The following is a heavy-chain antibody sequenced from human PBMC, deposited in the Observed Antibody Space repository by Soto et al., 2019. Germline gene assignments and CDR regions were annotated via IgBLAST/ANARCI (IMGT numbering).Heavy chain of an antibody. V-gene: IGHV1-2*02. CDR3: AHDCLDTAMVAAIGY. Sequence: ASVKISCKASGYTLTGYYMHWVRQAPGQGLEWMGWINPNSGGTNYAQKFQGRVTMTRDTSISTAYMELSRLRSDDTAVYSCAHDCLDTAMVAAIGYWGQGTLVTVSS. D-gene: IGHD5-18*01. J-gene: IGHJ4*02. CDR2: INPNSGGT. CDR1: GYTLTGYY.